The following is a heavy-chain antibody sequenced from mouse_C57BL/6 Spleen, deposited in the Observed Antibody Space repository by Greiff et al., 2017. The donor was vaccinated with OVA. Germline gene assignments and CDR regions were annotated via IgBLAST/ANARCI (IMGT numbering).Heavy chain of an antibody. V-gene: IGHV1-74*01. CDR1: GYTFTSYW. J-gene: IGHJ1*03. CDR2: IHPSDSDT. CDR3: AMESNDVGYFDV. D-gene: IGHD2-12*01. Sequence: QVQLQQPGAELVKPGASVKVSCKASGYTFTSYWMHWVKQRPGQGLEWIGRIHPSDSDTNYNQKFKGKATLAVDKSSSTAYMQLSSLSSEDAAVYCCAMESNDVGYFDVWGTGTTVTVSS.